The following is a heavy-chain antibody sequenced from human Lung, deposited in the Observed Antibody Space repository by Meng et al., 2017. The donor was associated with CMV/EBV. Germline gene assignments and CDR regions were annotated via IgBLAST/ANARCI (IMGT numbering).Heavy chain of an antibody. CDR3: IWNDLGDY. CDR1: GFTFSNAW. J-gene: IGHJ4*02. V-gene: IGHV3-15*01. D-gene: IGHD1-1*01. Sequence: EEQLVESGGDSVKPGGSLRLSCAGSGFTFSNAWMSWVRQAPGKGLEWVGRIKSKTDGETADYNAPVKGRFTISRDDSKNTLYLQMNSLKTEDTAIYYCIWNDLGDYWGQGTLVTVSS. CDR2: IKSKTDGETA.